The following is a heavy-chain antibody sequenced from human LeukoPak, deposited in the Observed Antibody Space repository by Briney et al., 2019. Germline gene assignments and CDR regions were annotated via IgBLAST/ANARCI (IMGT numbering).Heavy chain of an antibody. V-gene: IGHV3-23*01. CDR1: GFTFSSYA. CDR2: LSGSGGST. CDR3: ASRQALAVAGEPPDY. J-gene: IGHJ4*02. D-gene: IGHD6-19*01. Sequence: GGSLRLSCAASGFTFSSYAMSWVRQAPGKGLEWVSALSGSGGSTYYADSVKGRFTISRDNSKNTLYLQMNSLRAEDTAVYYCASRQALAVAGEPPDYWGQGTLVTVSS.